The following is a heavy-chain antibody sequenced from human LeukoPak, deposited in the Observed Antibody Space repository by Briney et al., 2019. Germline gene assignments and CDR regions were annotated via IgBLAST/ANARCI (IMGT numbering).Heavy chain of an antibody. D-gene: IGHD3-22*01. CDR2: IIYSGGAT. J-gene: IGHJ4*02. CDR1: GFTFSRSA. Sequence: GGSLRLSCAASGFTFSRSAMTWVRQGPGTGLEFVASIIYSGGATYYADSVKGRFTISRDNSKNTLYLQMNSLRAEDTALYYCAKDGLYYDGSEHVYYFDSWGQGALVTVSS. CDR3: AKDGLYYDGSEHVYYFDS. V-gene: IGHV3-23*01.